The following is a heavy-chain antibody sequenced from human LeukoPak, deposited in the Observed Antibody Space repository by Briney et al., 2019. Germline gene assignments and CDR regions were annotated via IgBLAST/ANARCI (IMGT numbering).Heavy chain of an antibody. D-gene: IGHD5-18*01. CDR2: ISAYNGNT. V-gene: IGHV1-18*01. J-gene: IGHJ4*02. Sequence: GASVKVSCKASGYIFPSYGISWVRKAPGQGLEWMGWISAYNGNTNYAQKFQGRVTMTTDTSTSTAYMELRSLRSDDTAVYYCATYPLWFDYWGQGTLVTVSS. CDR3: ATYPLWFDY. CDR1: GYIFPSYG.